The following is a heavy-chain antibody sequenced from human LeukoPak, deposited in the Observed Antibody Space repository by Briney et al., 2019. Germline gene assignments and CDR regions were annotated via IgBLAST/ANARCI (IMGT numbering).Heavy chain of an antibody. CDR3: AKSPVLWFGELLVFDY. CDR1: GFTFSSYG. Sequence: SGGSLRLSCAASGFTFSSYGMHWVRQAPGKGLEWVAFIRYDGSNKYYADSVKGRFTISRDNSKNTLYLQMNSLRAEDTAVYYCAKSPVLWFGELLVFDYWGQGTLVTVSS. V-gene: IGHV3-30*02. J-gene: IGHJ4*02. CDR2: IRYDGSNK. D-gene: IGHD3-10*01.